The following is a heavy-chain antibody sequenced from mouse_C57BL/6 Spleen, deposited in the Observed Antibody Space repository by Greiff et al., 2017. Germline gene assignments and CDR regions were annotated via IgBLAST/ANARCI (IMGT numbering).Heavy chain of an antibody. D-gene: IGHD4-1*01. CDR1: GYTFTSYW. CDR3: AREEPHSNSRFAY. V-gene: IGHV1-69*01. CDR2: IDPSDSYT. J-gene: IGHJ3*01. Sequence: VQLQQSGAELVMPGASVKLSCKASGYTFTSYWMHWVKQRPGPGLEWIGEIDPSDSYTNYNQKFKGKSTLTVDKSSSTAYMQLSSLTSEDSAVYYCAREEPHSNSRFAYWGQGTLVTVSA.